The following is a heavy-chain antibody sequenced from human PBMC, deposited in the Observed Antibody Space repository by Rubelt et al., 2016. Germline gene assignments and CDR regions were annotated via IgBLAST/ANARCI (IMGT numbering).Heavy chain of an antibody. CDR2: INHSGST. CDR1: GGSFSGYY. V-gene: IGHV4-34*01. J-gene: IGHJ4*02. D-gene: IGHD4-23*01. CDR3: ATLLAYGGKTLVDY. Sequence: QVQLQQWGAGLLKPSETLSLTCAVYGGSFSGYYWSWIRQPPGKGLEWIGEINHSGSTNYNPSLKSGVTISVDTSKNQFSLKLSSVTAAGTAVYYCATLLAYGGKTLVDYWGQGTLVTVSS.